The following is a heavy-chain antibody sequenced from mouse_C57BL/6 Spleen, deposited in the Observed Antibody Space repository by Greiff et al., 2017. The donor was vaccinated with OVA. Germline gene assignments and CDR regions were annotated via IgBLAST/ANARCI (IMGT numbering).Heavy chain of an antibody. V-gene: IGHV1-77*01. CDR1: GYTFTDYY. J-gene: IGHJ2*01. D-gene: IGHD2-1*01. CDR3: ARSEGSYGNCLDY. Sequence: VKLQQSGAELVKPGASVKISCKASGYTFTDYYLNWVKQRHGQGLEWIGKIGPGSGSTYYNEKFKSKAILTADKSSSTAYMQLSSLTSEDSAVYFCARSEGSYGNCLDYWGQGTTLTFSS. CDR2: IGPGSGST.